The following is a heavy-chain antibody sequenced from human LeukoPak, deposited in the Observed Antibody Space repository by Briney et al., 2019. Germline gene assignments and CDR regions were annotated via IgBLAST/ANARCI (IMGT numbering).Heavy chain of an antibody. Sequence: ASVKVSCKASGGTFSSYAISWVRQAPGQGLEWMGGIIPIFGTASYAQKFQGRVTITADESTSTAYMELSSLRSGDTAVYYCARDGRAGLYGMDVWGQGTTVTVSS. CDR1: GGTFSSYA. CDR3: ARDGRAGLYGMDV. J-gene: IGHJ6*02. V-gene: IGHV1-69*13. CDR2: IIPIFGTA.